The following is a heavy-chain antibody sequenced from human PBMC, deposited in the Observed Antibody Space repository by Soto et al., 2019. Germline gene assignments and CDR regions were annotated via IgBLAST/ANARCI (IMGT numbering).Heavy chain of an antibody. V-gene: IGHV1-18*01. Sequence: QVQLVQSGAEVTKPGASVKVSCKASGYTFTKYAITWVRQAPGQGLEWMGWISPYNGNTNYAQKLQGRVTMTTDTSTSTDYMELGGLTSDDTAIYYGARVTVGACPFGLSDYLGQGTLVTVSS. CDR1: GYTFTKYA. CDR2: ISPYNGNT. CDR3: ARVTVGACPFGLSDY. J-gene: IGHJ4*02. D-gene: IGHD1-26*01.